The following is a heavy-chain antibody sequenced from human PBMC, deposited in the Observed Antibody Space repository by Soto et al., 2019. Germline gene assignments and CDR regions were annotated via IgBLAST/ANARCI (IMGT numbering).Heavy chain of an antibody. Sequence: QLQLQESGSGLVKPSQTLSLTCAVSGGSISSGGYSWSWIRQPPGKGLEWIGYIYHSGSTYYNPSLKSRVTRSVDRSKNQFSLKLSSVTAADTAVYYCAREVNRGGADYFDYWGQGTLVTVSS. D-gene: IGHD2-15*01. CDR3: AREVNRGGADYFDY. CDR2: IYHSGST. CDR1: GGSISSGGYS. J-gene: IGHJ4*02. V-gene: IGHV4-30-2*01.